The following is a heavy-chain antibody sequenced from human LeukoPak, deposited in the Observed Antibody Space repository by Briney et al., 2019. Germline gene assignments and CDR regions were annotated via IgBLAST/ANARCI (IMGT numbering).Heavy chain of an antibody. J-gene: IGHJ4*02. V-gene: IGHV1-2*02. Sequence: ASVKVSCKASGYTFTCYYMHWVRQAPGQGLEWMGWINPNSGGTNYAQKFQGRVTMTRDTSISTAYMELSRLRSDDTAVYYCARDLRKDTATDDYWGQGTLVTVSS. CDR1: GYTFTCYY. CDR3: ARDLRKDTATDDY. CDR2: INPNSGGT. D-gene: IGHD5-18*01.